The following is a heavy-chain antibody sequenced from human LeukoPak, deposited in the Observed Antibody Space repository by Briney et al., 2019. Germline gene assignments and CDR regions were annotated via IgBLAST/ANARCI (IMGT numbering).Heavy chain of an antibody. V-gene: IGHV1-46*01. CDR1: GYTFTSYY. CDR3: ARDAEMYYYDSSGYTRDY. CDR2: INPSGGST. D-gene: IGHD3-22*01. Sequence: GASVKVSCKASGYTFTSYYMHWVRQAPGQGLEWMGIINPSGGSTSYVQKFQGRVTMTRDTSTSTVYMELSSLRSEDTAVYYCARDAEMYYYDSSGYTRDYWGQGTLVTVSS. J-gene: IGHJ4*02.